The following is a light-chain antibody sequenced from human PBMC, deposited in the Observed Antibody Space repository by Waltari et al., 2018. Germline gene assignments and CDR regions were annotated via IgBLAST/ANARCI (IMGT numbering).Light chain of an antibody. Sequence: NFMLTQPHSVSGSPGMTITISCTRSVGSIASAYVQWYQQRPGRAPITLIYEDSVRLSGVPVRFSASIDSSSNSASLTISGLRSDDEADYFCQSYDKPTVIFGGGTRVTV. CDR1: VGSIASAY. J-gene: IGLJ2*01. V-gene: IGLV6-57*03. CDR2: EDS. CDR3: QSYDKPTVI.